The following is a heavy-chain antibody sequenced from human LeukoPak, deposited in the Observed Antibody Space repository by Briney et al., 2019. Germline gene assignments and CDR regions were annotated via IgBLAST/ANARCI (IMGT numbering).Heavy chain of an antibody. J-gene: IGHJ4*02. CDR3: ARGISSSWYPYFDY. V-gene: IGHV4-4*07. CDR2: IYTSGST. Sequence: SETLSLTCTVSGDSISSYYWSWIRQPAGKGLEWIGRIYTSGSTNYNPSLKSRVTMSVDTSKNQFSLNLNSVAAADTAVYYCARGISSSWYPYFDYWGQGTLVTISS. CDR1: GDSISSYY. D-gene: IGHD6-13*01.